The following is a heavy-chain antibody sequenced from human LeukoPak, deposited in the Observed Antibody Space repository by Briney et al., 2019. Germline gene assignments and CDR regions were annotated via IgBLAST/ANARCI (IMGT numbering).Heavy chain of an antibody. D-gene: IGHD6-19*01. J-gene: IGHJ3*01. Sequence: SETLSLTCTVSGGSISSGGYYWSWIRQPPGKGLEWIGGSTYYNPSLKSRVTISVDRSMNQFSLKLSSVTAADTAVYFCARGGSGWSGAFDFWGQGTMVTVSS. V-gene: IGHV4-30-2*01. CDR2: ST. CDR1: GGSISSGGYY. CDR3: ARGGSGWSGAFDF.